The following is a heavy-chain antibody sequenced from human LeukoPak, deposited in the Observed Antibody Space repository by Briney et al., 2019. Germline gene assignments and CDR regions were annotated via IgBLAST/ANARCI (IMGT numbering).Heavy chain of an antibody. CDR3: AKYPSSLYGDFYYYGLDV. J-gene: IGHJ6*02. V-gene: IGHV3-30*18. D-gene: IGHD3-3*01. CDR2: ISYDGNKE. CDR1: GFTFSRYD. Sequence: GGSLRLSCAASGFTFSRYDMHWVRQATGKSLEWVALISYDGNKEYYADFVKGRFTISRVNSKNTLYLQMNSLRAEDTAMYYCAKYPSSLYGDFYYYGLDVWGQGTTVTVSS.